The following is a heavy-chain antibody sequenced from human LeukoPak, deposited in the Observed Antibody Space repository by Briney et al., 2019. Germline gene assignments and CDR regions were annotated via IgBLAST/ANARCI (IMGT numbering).Heavy chain of an antibody. CDR3: STIDY. CDR1: GFTFTSYT. Sequence: GGSLRLSCAASGFTFTSYTMTWVRQAPGKGLEWVSVIYSTGSTYYADSVKGRFTISRDNSKNTLYLQMNSLRAEDTAVYYCSTIDYWGQGTLVTVSS. J-gene: IGHJ4*02. CDR2: IYSTGST. V-gene: IGHV3-66*01.